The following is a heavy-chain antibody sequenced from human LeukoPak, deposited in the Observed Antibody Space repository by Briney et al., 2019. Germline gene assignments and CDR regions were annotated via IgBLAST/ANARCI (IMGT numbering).Heavy chain of an antibody. Sequence: GGSPRLSCAGAGFTFSRHAMSWVRQAPGKGLEWVSGISGRGDSTHYADSVEGRFTISRDNSKNTLYLQMNSLRAEDTAVYYCAKSGYYDSRGYYYPYFDYWGQGTLVTVSS. CDR2: ISGRGDST. CDR3: AKSGYYDSRGYYYPYFDY. V-gene: IGHV3-23*01. J-gene: IGHJ4*02. CDR1: GFTFSRHA. D-gene: IGHD3-22*01.